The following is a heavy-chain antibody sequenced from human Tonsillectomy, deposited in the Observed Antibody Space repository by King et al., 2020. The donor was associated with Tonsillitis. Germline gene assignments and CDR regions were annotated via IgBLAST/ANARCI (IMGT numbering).Heavy chain of an antibody. CDR2: IYNGGSST. CDR3: ATSLCGGVIGT. D-gene: IGHD3-16*02. J-gene: IGHJ5*02. Sequence: DVQLVESGGGLVQPGGSLRLSCAASGFTFSSYAMSWVRQAPGKGLEWVSDIYNGGSSTYYADSVKGRFTISRDNSKNTLYLQMNSLRAEDTAVYYCATSLCGGVIGTWGQGTLVTVSS. CDR1: GFTFSSYA. V-gene: IGHV3-23*03.